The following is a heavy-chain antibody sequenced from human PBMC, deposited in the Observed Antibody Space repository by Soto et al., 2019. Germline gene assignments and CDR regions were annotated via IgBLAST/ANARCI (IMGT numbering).Heavy chain of an antibody. Sequence: EVQLVESGGGLVQPGGSLRLSCAASGFTFSSYWMHWVRQAPGKGLVWVSRINSDGSSTSYADSVKGRFTISRDNAKNTLYLQMNSLRAEDTAVYYCARVDYDFWSGYYTYYYYGMDVWGQGTTVTVSS. J-gene: IGHJ6*02. CDR1: GFTFSSYW. V-gene: IGHV3-74*01. CDR2: INSDGSST. CDR3: ARVDYDFWSGYYTYYYYGMDV. D-gene: IGHD3-3*01.